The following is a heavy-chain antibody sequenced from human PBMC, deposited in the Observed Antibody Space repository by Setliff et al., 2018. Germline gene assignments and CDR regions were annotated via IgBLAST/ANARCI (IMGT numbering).Heavy chain of an antibody. CDR2: ICQSGTT. V-gene: IGHV4-4*02. Sequence: SETLSLTCTVSGESIRSNNWWNWVRQPPGKGLEWIGDICQSGTTNYNPSLKSRVTISADTSKNQFSLKLKSVTAADTAVYYCARAPGRNIRGDYWGQGALVTVSS. D-gene: IGHD3-10*01. CDR3: ARAPGRNIRGDY. J-gene: IGHJ4*02. CDR1: GESIRSNNW.